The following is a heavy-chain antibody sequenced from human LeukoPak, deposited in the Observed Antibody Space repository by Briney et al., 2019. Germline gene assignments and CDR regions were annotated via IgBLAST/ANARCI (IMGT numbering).Heavy chain of an antibody. Sequence: PGGSLRLSCAASGFTFSSYWMSWVRQAPGEGLEWVANIKQDGSEKYYVDSVKGRFTISRDNAKNSLYLQMNSLRAEDTAVYYCARVDYGGKAGFDYWGQGTLVTVSS. D-gene: IGHD4-23*01. J-gene: IGHJ4*02. CDR1: GFTFSSYW. V-gene: IGHV3-7*01. CDR3: ARVDYGGKAGFDY. CDR2: IKQDGSEK.